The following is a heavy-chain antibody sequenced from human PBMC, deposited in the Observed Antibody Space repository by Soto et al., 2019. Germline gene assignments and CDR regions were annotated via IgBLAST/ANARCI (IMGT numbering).Heavy chain of an antibody. V-gene: IGHV4-39*01. CDR1: GGSISSSSYY. J-gene: IGHJ4*02. Sequence: SETLSLTCTVSGGSISSSSYYWGWIRQPPGKGLEWIGSIYYSGSTYYNPSLKSRVTISVDTSKNQFSLKLSSVTAADTAVYYCARPVLTGYFYYFDYWGQGTLVTVPQ. CDR2: IYYSGST. CDR3: ARPVLTGYFYYFDY. D-gene: IGHD3-9*01.